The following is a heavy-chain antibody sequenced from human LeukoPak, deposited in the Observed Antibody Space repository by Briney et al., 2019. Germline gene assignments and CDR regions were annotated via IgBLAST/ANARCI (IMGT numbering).Heavy chain of an antibody. CDR1: GGSISSGSYY. V-gene: IGHV4-61*02. D-gene: IGHD4-11*01. CDR2: IYTSGST. Sequence: SETLSLTCTVSGGSISSGSYYWSWIRQPAGKGLEWIGRIYTSGSTNYNPSLKSRVTISVDTSKNQFSLKLSSVTAADTAVYYCARDPAGLQYYYYYMDVWGKGTTVTVCS. CDR3: ARDPAGLQYYYYYMDV. J-gene: IGHJ6*03.